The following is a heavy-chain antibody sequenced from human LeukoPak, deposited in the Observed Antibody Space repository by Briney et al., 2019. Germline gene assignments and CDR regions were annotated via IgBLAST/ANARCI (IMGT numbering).Heavy chain of an antibody. CDR2: IYYSGST. CDR3: ARRKGYCSSTSCDDFDY. CDR1: GGSISSYY. D-gene: IGHD2-2*01. Sequence: SETLSLTCTVSGGSISSYYWSWIRQPPGKGLEWIGYIYYSGSTNYNPSLKSRVTISVDTSKNQFSLKLSSVTAADTAVYYCARRKGYCSSTSCDDFDYWGQGTLVTVSS. V-gene: IGHV4-59*08. J-gene: IGHJ4*02.